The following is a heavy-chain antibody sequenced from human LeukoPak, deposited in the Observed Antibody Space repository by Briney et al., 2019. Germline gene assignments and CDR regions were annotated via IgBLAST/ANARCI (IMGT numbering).Heavy chain of an antibody. V-gene: IGHV3-23*01. CDR2: ISGSGGNT. CDR3: ASELWFGEPH. CDR1: GFTFSNYA. Sequence: GGSLRLSCAASGFTFSNYAMSWVRQAPGKGLEWVSAISGSGGNTYYADSVKGRFTLSTDDSKNTLNLQMNSLRIEDTAVYFCASELWFGEPHWGQGTLVTVSS. D-gene: IGHD3-10*01. J-gene: IGHJ4*02.